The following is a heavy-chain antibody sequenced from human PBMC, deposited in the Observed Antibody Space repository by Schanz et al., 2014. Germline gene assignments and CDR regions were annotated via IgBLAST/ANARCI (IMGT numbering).Heavy chain of an antibody. J-gene: IGHJ4*02. CDR1: GASITSGGHY. CDR3: AREGTGAVRGYFDY. Sequence: QVQLQESGPGLVQPSETLSLTCTVSGASITSGGHYWTWIRQVPGKGLEWIGCIDDTWGPKNNSPLKARVTLPLDASTNQFSLKLSSVTAADTAVYYCAREGTGAVRGYFDYWGQGALVTVSS. D-gene: IGHD6-13*01. CDR2: IDDTWGP. V-gene: IGHV4-31*03.